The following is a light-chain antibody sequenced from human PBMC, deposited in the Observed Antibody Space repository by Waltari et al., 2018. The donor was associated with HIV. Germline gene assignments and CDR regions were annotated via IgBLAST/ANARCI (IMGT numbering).Light chain of an antibody. CDR3: SSYARNSPWL. Sequence: QSVLTQPASVSGAPGHSITISCTGTASDFGDYNYVSWYQQYPGKAPKLVIFDVSHRPSGISHRFSGSRSGTTASLTISGLQAEDEADYYCSSYARNSPWLFGGGTKLTVL. CDR2: DVS. J-gene: IGLJ3*02. CDR1: ASDFGDYNY. V-gene: IGLV2-14*03.